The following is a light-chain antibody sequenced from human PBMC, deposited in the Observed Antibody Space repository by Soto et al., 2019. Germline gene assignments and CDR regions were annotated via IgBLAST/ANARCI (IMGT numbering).Light chain of an antibody. CDR1: QSASTN. CDR2: GAS. J-gene: IGKJ1*01. Sequence: EIVMTQSPATLSVSPVQRATLSCRASQSASTNLAWYQQKPGQAPRLLIYGASSRATGIPDRFGGSGSGTDFTLTISRLEPEDFAVYYCQQYGSSPPFTFGQGTKVDIK. V-gene: IGKV3-20*01. CDR3: QQYGSSPPFT.